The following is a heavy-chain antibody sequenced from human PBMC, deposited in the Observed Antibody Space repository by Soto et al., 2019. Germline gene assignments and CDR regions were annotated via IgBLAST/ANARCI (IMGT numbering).Heavy chain of an antibody. Sequence: GGSLRLSCAASGFTVSSNYMSWVRQAPGKGLEWVSVIYSGGSTYYADSVKGRFTISRDNSKNTLYLQMNSLRAEDTAVYYCAREQTMVRGVIGVYYYYGMDVWGQGTTVTVSS. CDR3: AREQTMVRGVIGVYYYYGMDV. J-gene: IGHJ6*02. D-gene: IGHD3-10*01. CDR1: GFTVSSNY. CDR2: IYSGGST. V-gene: IGHV3-66*01.